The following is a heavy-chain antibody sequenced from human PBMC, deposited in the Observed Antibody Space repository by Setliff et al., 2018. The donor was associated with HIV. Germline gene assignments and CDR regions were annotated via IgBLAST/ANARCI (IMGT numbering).Heavy chain of an antibody. CDR2: IFYSGST. J-gene: IGHJ4*02. Sequence: SETLSLTCTVSGGSISSSSYYWGWIRQHPGKGLEWIGYIFYSGSTYYNPSLKSRVTISVDTSKNQFSLKLSSVTAADTAVYYCSGWKGDYYDSSGVNGYWGQGTLVTVSS. CDR3: SGWKGDYYDSSGVNGY. CDR1: GGSISSSSYY. V-gene: IGHV4-31*06. D-gene: IGHD3-22*01.